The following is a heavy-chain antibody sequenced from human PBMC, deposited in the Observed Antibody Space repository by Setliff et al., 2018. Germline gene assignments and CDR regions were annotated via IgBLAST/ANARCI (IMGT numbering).Heavy chain of an antibody. D-gene: IGHD6-13*01. J-gene: IGHJ4*02. V-gene: IGHV3-7*01. CDR3: ARESSWAGFDY. Sequence: GGSLRLSCAASGFTFRGFAMHWVRQAPGKGLEWVANIKEDGSEKYFVDSVKGRFTISRDNAKNSLYLQMNSLRVEDTAVYYCARESSWAGFDYWGQGTLVTVSS. CDR1: GFTFRGFA. CDR2: IKEDGSEK.